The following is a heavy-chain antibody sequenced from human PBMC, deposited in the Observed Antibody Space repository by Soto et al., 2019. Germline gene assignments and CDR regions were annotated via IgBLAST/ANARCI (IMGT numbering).Heavy chain of an antibody. V-gene: IGHV4-4*02. J-gene: IGHJ6*02. CDR3: ARAGRGYCNGHTCYSGLYGMDV. CDR1: GGSISSNDW. D-gene: IGHD2-15*01. CDR2: IYHSVNT. Sequence: QVQLQESGPGLVKPSGTLSLTCAVSGGSISSNDWWNWVRQPPGKGLEWIGQIYHSVNTNYNPSLESRVTISVDTSKNQFSLKLSSVTAADTAVYYCARAGRGYCNGHTCYSGLYGMDVWGQGTTVTVSS.